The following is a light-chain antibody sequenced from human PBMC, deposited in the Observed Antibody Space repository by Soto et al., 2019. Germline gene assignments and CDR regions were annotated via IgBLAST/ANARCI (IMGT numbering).Light chain of an antibody. CDR3: CSYAGSSTYV. CDR1: SSDVGSYNL. J-gene: IGLJ1*01. V-gene: IGLV2-23*01. CDR2: EGS. Sequence: QSVLXQPASVSGSPGQSITISCTGTSSDVGSYNLVSWYQQHPGKAPKLMIYEGSKRPSGVSNRFSGSKSGNTASLTISGLQAEDEADYYCCSYAGSSTYVFGTGTKVTVL.